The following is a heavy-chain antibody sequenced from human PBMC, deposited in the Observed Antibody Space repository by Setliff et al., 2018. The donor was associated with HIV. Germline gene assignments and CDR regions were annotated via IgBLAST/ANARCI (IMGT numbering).Heavy chain of an antibody. CDR1: GDSIGTYY. Sequence: TLSLTCSVSGDSIGTYYWNWIRQTPGKRLEWIGFFYYGGSTDYNPALKSRVTISVDTSKNQFSLKLSSVTAADTAVYYCARSIYGSGSYPLDYWGQGILVTVSS. V-gene: IGHV4-59*01. D-gene: IGHD3-10*01. CDR3: ARSIYGSGSYPLDY. J-gene: IGHJ4*02. CDR2: FYYGGST.